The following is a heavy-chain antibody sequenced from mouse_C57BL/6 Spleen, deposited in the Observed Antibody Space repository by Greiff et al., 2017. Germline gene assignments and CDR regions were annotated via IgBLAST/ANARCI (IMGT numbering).Heavy chain of an antibody. D-gene: IGHD4-1*01. CDR3: ARKTGTGFDY. Sequence: QVQLQESGAELVKPGASVKISCKASGYAFSSYWMNWVKQRPGKGLEWIGQIYPGDGDTNYNGKFKGKATLTADKSSSTAYMQRSGLTSEDSAVYFCARKTGTGFDYWGQGTTLTVSS. V-gene: IGHV1-80*01. J-gene: IGHJ2*01. CDR1: GYAFSSYW. CDR2: IYPGDGDT.